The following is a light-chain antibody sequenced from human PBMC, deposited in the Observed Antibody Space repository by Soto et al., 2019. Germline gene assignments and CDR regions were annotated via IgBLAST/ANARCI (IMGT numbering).Light chain of an antibody. J-gene: IGKJ1*01. Sequence: ESVLTQSPGTLSLSPGERATLSCRASQSVRSSFLAWYQLKPGQAPRLLIYGASSRATGIPDRFSGSGSGTDFTLTISRQEPEDFAVDYCQQYDSSPWTFGEGTKVEIK. V-gene: IGKV3-20*01. CDR2: GAS. CDR1: QSVRSSF. CDR3: QQYDSSPWT.